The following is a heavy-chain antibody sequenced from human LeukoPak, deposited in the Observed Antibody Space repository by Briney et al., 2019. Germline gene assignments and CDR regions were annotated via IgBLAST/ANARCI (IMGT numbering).Heavy chain of an antibody. Sequence: SETLSLTCTVSGGSISSYYWSWIRQPPGKGLEWIGYIYYSGSTNYNPSLKSRVTISVDTSKNQFSLKLSSVTAADTAVYYCAKCRNLFRGDPVDYWGQGTLVTVSS. CDR1: GGSISSYY. J-gene: IGHJ4*02. V-gene: IGHV4-59*12. D-gene: IGHD2-21*01. CDR2: IYYSGST. CDR3: AKCRNLFRGDPVDY.